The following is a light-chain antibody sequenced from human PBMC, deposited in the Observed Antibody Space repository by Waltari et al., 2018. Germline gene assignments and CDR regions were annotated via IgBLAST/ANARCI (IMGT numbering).Light chain of an antibody. CDR1: ASDVAAYAV. CDR3: SSYTTSSAPGV. J-gene: IGLJ1*01. CDR2: EVS. Sequence: QSALTQPAAVSGSPGQSITISCSGTASDVAAYAVVSWYQQHPGKAPHLLIYEVSNRPSGISNRFSASKSGNTASLTISGLQAEDEADYYCSSYTTSSAPGVFGTGTRVTVL. V-gene: IGLV2-14*01.